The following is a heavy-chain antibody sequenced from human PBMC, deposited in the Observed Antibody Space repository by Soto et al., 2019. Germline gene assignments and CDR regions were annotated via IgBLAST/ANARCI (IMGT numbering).Heavy chain of an antibody. Sequence: GGSLRLSCAASGFTFSSYAMSWVRPAPGKGVEWVSDISGSGGSTYYADSVKGPFTISRDNSKSTLYLQMNSLRAEDTAVYYCAKKQTRKSPYGMDVWGQGTTVTVSS. CDR3: AKKQTRKSPYGMDV. CDR1: GFTFSSYA. V-gene: IGHV3-23*01. CDR2: ISGSGGST. D-gene: IGHD4-17*01. J-gene: IGHJ6*02.